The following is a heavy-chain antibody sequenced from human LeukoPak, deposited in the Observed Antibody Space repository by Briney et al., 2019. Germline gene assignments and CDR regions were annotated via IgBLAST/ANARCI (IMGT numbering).Heavy chain of an antibody. CDR2: ISSSSDHI. V-gene: IGHV3-21*01. J-gene: IGHJ4*02. D-gene: IGHD2-2*01. Sequence: KAGGSLRLSCVASGFTFSSFWMSWLRQAPGKGLEWVSSISSSSDHIAYADSVKGRFTISRDNAKNALYLQVNSLRAEDTAVYYCARGVVPAAFDYWGQGTLVTVSS. CDR1: GFTFSSFW. CDR3: ARGVVPAAFDY.